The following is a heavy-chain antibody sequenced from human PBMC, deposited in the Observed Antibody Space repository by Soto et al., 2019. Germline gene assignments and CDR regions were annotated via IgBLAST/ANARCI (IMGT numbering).Heavy chain of an antibody. CDR2: IYYSGSA. D-gene: IGHD4-17*01. Sequence: PSETLSLTCTVSGGSISSSDYYWGWIRQPPGKGLECVGNIYYSGSASYNPSLKSRVTISVDTSKNHFSLKLTSMTAADTAVYYCASLPHDGDANAGFWGHGTLVPVSS. CDR1: GGSISSSDYY. J-gene: IGHJ4*01. CDR3: ASLPHDGDANAGF. V-gene: IGHV4-39*02.